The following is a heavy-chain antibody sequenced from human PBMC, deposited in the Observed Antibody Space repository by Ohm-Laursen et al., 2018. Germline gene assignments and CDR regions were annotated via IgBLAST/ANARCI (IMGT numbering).Heavy chain of an antibody. CDR1: GFTFSSYG. CDR2: ISYDGSNK. D-gene: IGHD2-15*01. CDR3: AKDGAGWYYYYGMDV. J-gene: IGHJ6*02. Sequence: SLRLSCAASGFTFSSYGMHWVRQAPGKGLEWVAVISYDGSNKYYADSVKGRFTISRDNSKNTLYLQMNILRAEDTAVYYCAKDGAGWYYYYGMDVWGQGTTVTVSS. V-gene: IGHV3-30*18.